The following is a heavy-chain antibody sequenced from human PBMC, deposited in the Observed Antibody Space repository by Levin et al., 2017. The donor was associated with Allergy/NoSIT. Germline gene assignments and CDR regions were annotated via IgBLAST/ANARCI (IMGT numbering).Heavy chain of an antibody. CDR1: GFTFSSYW. D-gene: IGHD3-22*01. Sequence: PGESLKISCAASGFTFSSYWMSWVRQAPGKGLEWVANIEQDGSEKYYVDSVKGRFTISRDNAKNSLYLQMNSLRAEDTAVYYCARVSVYYDSSGYNYYGMDVWGQGTTVTVSS. CDR3: ARVSVYYDSSGYNYYGMDV. V-gene: IGHV3-7*01. CDR2: IEQDGSEK. J-gene: IGHJ6*02.